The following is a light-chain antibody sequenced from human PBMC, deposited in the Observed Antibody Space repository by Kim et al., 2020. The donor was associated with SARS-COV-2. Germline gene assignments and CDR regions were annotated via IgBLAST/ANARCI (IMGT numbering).Light chain of an antibody. CDR3: QQYYMFPLT. J-gene: IGKJ4*01. V-gene: IGKV1D-16*01. CDR2: VAS. CDR1: QDIRRW. Sequence: AYVGDMVTITCRASQDIRRWLAWYQQKPGRAPKLLIHVASSLLSGVPSRFSGSGSGTDFTLTISSLQPEDFATYYCQQYYMFPLTFGGGTKVDIK.